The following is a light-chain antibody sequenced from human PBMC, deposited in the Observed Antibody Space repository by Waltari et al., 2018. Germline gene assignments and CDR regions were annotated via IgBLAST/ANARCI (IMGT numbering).Light chain of an antibody. Sequence: QSVLTQPPSASEAARKSVTISCPGSSSNIGSNSVSWYQQLPGTVPKLLIYRNDQRVSGVSDRFSASKSGASASLAISGLQTEDEADYYCAAWDDSLTTMMFGGGTRLTV. CDR1: SSNIGSNS. CDR3: AAWDDSLTTMM. J-gene: IGLJ7*01. V-gene: IGLV1-44*01. CDR2: RND.